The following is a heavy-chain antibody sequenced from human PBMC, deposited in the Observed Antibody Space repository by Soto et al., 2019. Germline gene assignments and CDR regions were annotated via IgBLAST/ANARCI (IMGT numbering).Heavy chain of an antibody. CDR1: GYTFTSYG. V-gene: IGHV1-18*01. CDR2: ISAYNGNT. J-gene: IGHJ5*02. Sequence: ASVKVSCKASGYTFTSYGISWVRQAPGQGLEWMGWISAYNGNTNYAQKLQGRVTMTTDTSKNQFSLKLSSVTAADTAVYSWGNFQKSPEATWFAPGAREP. CDR3: GNFQKSPEATWFAP. D-gene: IGHD3-3*01.